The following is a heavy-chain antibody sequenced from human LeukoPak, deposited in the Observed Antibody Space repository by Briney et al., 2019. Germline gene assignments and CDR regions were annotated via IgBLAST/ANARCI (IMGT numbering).Heavy chain of an antibody. V-gene: IGHV3-21*06. Sequence: GGSLRLSCAASGFTFTDHNHNWVRQAPGKGLEWVSSISSNDVYIYYADSVQGRFTVSRDNARNSLYLQMNSLRVDDTAVYYCARSASGPLDYWGQGTLVTVSP. CDR3: ARSASGPLDY. J-gene: IGHJ4*02. CDR2: ISSNDVYI. CDR1: GFTFTDHN. D-gene: IGHD2-8*02.